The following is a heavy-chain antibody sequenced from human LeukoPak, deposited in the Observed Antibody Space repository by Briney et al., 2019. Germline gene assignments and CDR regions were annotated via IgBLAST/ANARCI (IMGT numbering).Heavy chain of an antibody. CDR2: INPGDSDT. CDR3: ARGELRGFFDY. D-gene: IGHD1-26*01. V-gene: IGHV5-51*01. J-gene: IGHJ4*02. Sequence: GESLQISCKGSGYSFSSYWIGWVRQLPGKGLEWMGIINPGDSDTRYSPSFQGQVTISADKSISTAYLQWSSLKASDSAMYYCARGELRGFFDYWGQGTLVTASS. CDR1: GYSFSSYW.